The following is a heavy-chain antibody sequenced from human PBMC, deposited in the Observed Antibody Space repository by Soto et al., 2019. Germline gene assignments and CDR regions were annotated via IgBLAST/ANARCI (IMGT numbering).Heavy chain of an antibody. D-gene: IGHD5-18*01. CDR2: SNHVGST. CDR3: ARVLIAGVTTA. CDR1: GGSFSGFY. V-gene: IGHV4-34*01. Sequence: QVQLQQWGAGLLKPSETLSLTCAVYGGSFSGFYWSWIRQPPGKGLEWIGESNHVGSTNYNPSLKSRVTMSVDPSKNQFSLRLTSVTAADTAVYYWARVLIAGVTTAWGQGTLVIVSS. J-gene: IGHJ5*02.